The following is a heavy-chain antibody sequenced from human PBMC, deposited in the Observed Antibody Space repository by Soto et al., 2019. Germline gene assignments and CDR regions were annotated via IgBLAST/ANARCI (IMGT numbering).Heavy chain of an antibody. Sequence: PGGSLRLSCAASGFRFSSCAMGWIRQAPGKGLEWVSGISGGGKNTYYGDSVKGRFIVSRDNSKNTLYLQMNSLRAEDTAVYYCARDNRLGNNDHFDYWGQGILVTVSS. CDR1: GFRFSSCA. V-gene: IGHV3-23*01. J-gene: IGHJ4*02. D-gene: IGHD2-8*01. CDR2: ISGGGKNT. CDR3: ARDNRLGNNDHFDY.